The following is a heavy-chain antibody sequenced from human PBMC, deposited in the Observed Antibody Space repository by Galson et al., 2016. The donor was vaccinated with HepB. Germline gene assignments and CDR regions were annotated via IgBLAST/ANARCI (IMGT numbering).Heavy chain of an antibody. J-gene: IGHJ3*01. Sequence: SLRPSCAASGFTFDDYAMHWVRQAPGKGLAWVSLISWDGTSAYYADSVKGRFTISRDNTKNSLYLQMNSLRAEGTALYYCAKGKLLWFGELPQDDSFDFWGQGTMVTVSS. CDR3: AKGKLLWFGELPQDDSFDF. CDR2: ISWDGTSA. CDR1: GFTFDDYA. V-gene: IGHV3-43D*04. D-gene: IGHD3-10*01.